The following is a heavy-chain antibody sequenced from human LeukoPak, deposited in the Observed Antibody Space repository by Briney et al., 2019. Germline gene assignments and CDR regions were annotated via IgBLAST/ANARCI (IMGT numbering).Heavy chain of an antibody. CDR3: AIAYCGGDCQPYYYYYGMDV. D-gene: IGHD2-21*02. V-gene: IGHV1-24*01. J-gene: IGHJ6*02. CDR2: FDPEDGET. CDR1: GYTFTSYY. Sequence: ASVKVSCKASGYTFTSYYMHWVRQAPGKGLEWMGGFDPEDGETIYAQKFQGRVTMTEDTSTDTAYMELSSLRSEDTAVYYCAIAYCGGDCQPYYYYYGMDVWGQGTTVTVSS.